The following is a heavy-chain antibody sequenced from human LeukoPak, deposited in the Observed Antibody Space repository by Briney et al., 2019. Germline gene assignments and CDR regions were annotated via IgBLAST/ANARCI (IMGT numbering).Heavy chain of an antibody. CDR3: ARSITIFGRVPMGYYYYGMDV. V-gene: IGHV1-46*01. CDR1: GYTFTSYG. J-gene: IGHJ6*02. Sequence: EASVKVSCKASGYTFTSYGIRWVRQAPGQGLEWMGIINPSGGSTSYAQKFQDRVTMTRDTSISTAYMELSRLRSDDTAVYYCARSITIFGRVPMGYYYYGMDVWGQGTTVTVSS. D-gene: IGHD3-3*01. CDR2: INPSGGST.